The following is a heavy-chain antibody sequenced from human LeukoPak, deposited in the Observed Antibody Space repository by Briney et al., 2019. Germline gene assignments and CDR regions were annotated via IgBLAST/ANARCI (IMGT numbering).Heavy chain of an antibody. CDR2: IYYSGRT. CDR1: GVSMRDYY. Sequence: SETLSLTCNVSGVSMRDYYWSWVRQSPGKGLEWIGYIYYSGRTNYNPSLKSRVTISVDTSKNQFSLKLSSVTAADTAVYYCATRSSGHDYWGQGTLVTVSS. V-gene: IGHV4-59*12. CDR3: ATRSSGHDY. J-gene: IGHJ4*02. D-gene: IGHD6-19*01.